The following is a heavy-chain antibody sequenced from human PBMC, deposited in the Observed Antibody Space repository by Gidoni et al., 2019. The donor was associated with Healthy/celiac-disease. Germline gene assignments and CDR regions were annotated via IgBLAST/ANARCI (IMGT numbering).Heavy chain of an antibody. CDR1: SSTSSGYS. Sequence: EVQLVESGAGLVEPGGSLRLSSAASSSTSSGYSMNWVGQAPGEGLAWDSTISSNSSYIYYADAVKGRFTISRDNAKNSLYLQMNGLGAEDTAVYYCAREPVGYWGQGTLVTVSS. CDR3: AREPVGY. V-gene: IGHV3-21*01. J-gene: IGHJ4*02. CDR2: ISSNSSYI.